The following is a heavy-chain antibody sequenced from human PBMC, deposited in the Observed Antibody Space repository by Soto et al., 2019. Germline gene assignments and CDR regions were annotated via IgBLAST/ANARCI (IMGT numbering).Heavy chain of an antibody. V-gene: IGHV3-48*03. CDR1: GFTFSSYE. CDR2: ISSSGSTI. J-gene: IGHJ4*02. CDR3: ARYCSSTRCPD. Sequence: PGGSLRLSCAASGFTFSSYEMNWVRQAPGKGLEWVSYISSSGSTIYYADSVKGRFTISRDNAKNSLYLQMNSLRAEDTAVYYCARYCSSTRCPDWGQGTLVTVSS. D-gene: IGHD2-2*01.